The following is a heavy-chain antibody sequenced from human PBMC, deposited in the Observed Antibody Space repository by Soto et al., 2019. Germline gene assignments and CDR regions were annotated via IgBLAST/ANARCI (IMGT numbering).Heavy chain of an antibody. Sequence: QVQLVQSGAEVKKPGASVKVSCKASVYTFTSYAMHWVRPAPGQRLEWMGWINAGNGNTKYSQKFQGRVTITRNTSASTAYMELSSLRSADTAVYDCARGGSLYWYIDICGRGTLVTVYS. J-gene: IGHJ2*01. CDR2: INAGNGNT. D-gene: IGHD1-26*01. CDR3: ARGGSLYWYIDI. V-gene: IGHV1-3*01. CDR1: VYTFTSYA.